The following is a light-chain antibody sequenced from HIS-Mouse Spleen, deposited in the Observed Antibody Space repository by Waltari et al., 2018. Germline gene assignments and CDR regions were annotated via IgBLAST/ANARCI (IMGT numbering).Light chain of an antibody. CDR2: EDS. J-gene: IGLJ2*01. V-gene: IGLV3-10*01. CDR1: ALPKKY. CDR3: YSTDSSGNHRV. Sequence: SYELTQPPSVSVSPGQTARITCSGDALPKKYAYWYQQKSGQAPVLVIYEDSKRPSGIPERFSGSSSGTMATLTISGAHVEVEADYYCYSTDSSGNHRVFGGGTKLTVL.